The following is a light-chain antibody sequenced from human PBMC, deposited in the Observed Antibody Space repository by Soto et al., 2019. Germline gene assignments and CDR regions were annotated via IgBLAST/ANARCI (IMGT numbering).Light chain of an antibody. CDR1: SSDIGDYHY. CDR2: DVT. Sequence: QSALTQPRSVSGSPGQSITISCTGSSSDIGDYHYVSWYQQHPGKVPRLIIYDVTKRPSGVPDRFFGSKSGNTASLTISGLQADDEADYYCCSYAASNTFVFGTGTKVTVL. CDR3: CSYAASNTFV. J-gene: IGLJ1*01. V-gene: IGLV2-11*01.